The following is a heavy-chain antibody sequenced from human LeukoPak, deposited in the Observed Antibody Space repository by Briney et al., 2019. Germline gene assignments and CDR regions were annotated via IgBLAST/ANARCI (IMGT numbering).Heavy chain of an antibody. D-gene: IGHD6-6*01. J-gene: IGHJ4*02. CDR1: GGSISSSSYY. V-gene: IGHV4-39*07. Sequence: SETLSLTCTVSGGSISSSSYYWGWIRQPPGKGLEWIGSIYYSGSTYYNPSLKSRVTISVDTSKNQFSLKLSSVTAADTAVYYCARDEKQLGFDYWGQGTLVTVSS. CDR3: ARDEKQLGFDY. CDR2: IYYSGST.